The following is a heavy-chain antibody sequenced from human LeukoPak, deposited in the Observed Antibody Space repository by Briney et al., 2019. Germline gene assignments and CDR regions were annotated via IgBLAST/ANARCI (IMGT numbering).Heavy chain of an antibody. V-gene: IGHV3-23*01. CDR3: ARKPIDY. Sequence: GGSLRLSCAASGFIVMNNYMNWVRQAPGKGLEWVSTISGGGGSTYYADSVKGRFTISRDNSKNTLYLQMNSLRAEDTAVYYCARKPIDYWGQGTLVTVSS. J-gene: IGHJ4*02. CDR2: ISGGGGST. CDR1: GFIVMNNY.